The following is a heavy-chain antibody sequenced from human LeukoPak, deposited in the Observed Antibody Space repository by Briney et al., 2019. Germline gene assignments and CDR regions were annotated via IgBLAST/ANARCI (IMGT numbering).Heavy chain of an antibody. CDR2: INHSGST. CDR1: GGSFSGYY. D-gene: IGHD5-18*01. J-gene: IGHJ4*02. Sequence: SETLSLTCAVYGGSFSGYYWSWIRQPPGKGLEWIGEINHSGSTNYNPSLKSRVTISVDTSKNQFSLKLSSVTAADTAVYCCASASGYSYREGFHDYWGQGTLVTVSS. V-gene: IGHV4-34*01. CDR3: ASASGYSYREGFHDY.